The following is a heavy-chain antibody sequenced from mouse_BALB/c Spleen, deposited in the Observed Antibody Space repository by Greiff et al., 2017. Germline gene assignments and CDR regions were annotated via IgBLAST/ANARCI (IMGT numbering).Heavy chain of an antibody. Sequence: QVQLQQPGAELVKPGASVKLSCKASGYTFTSYYMYWVKQRPGQGLEWIGGINPSNGGTNFNEKFKSKATLTVDKSSSTAYMQLSSLTSEDSAVYYCTRSLYGSSSYAMDYWGQGTSVTVSS. J-gene: IGHJ4*01. D-gene: IGHD1-1*01. CDR3: TRSLYGSSSYAMDY. CDR1: GYTFTSYY. CDR2: INPSNGGT. V-gene: IGHV1S81*02.